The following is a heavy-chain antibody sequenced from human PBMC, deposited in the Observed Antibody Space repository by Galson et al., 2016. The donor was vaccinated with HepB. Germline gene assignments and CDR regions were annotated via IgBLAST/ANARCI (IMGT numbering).Heavy chain of an antibody. Sequence: CAISGDSVSSNSAGWNWFRQSPSRGLEWLGRTFYRSNWQNHYAESVKGRITINPDTSKNQFSLQLSSVTPEDTAVYYCARSYLLGRGFGWWGQGTLVTVSS. CDR3: ARSYLLGRGFGW. CDR1: GDSVSSNSAG. CDR2: TFYRSNWQN. D-gene: IGHD7-27*01. J-gene: IGHJ4*02. V-gene: IGHV6-1*01.